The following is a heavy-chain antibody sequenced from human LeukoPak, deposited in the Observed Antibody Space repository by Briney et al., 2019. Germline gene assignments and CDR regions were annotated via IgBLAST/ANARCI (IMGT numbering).Heavy chain of an antibody. Sequence: GASVKVSFKPSGYTFTGYYMHWVRQAPGLGLEWMGWINPNSGDTNYAQKFQGRVTMTRDTSISTAYMELSRLRSDDTAVYYCARERDIGMVSALDYWGQGTLVTVSS. CDR2: INPNSGDT. CDR3: ARERDIGMVSALDY. CDR1: GYTFTGYY. D-gene: IGHD5-18*01. J-gene: IGHJ4*02. V-gene: IGHV1-2*02.